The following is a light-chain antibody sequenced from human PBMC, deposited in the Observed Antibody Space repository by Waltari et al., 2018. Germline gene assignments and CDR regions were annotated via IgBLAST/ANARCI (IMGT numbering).Light chain of an antibody. CDR1: QSIDRW. V-gene: IGKV1-5*03. CDR2: KTS. Sequence: DIQMTQSPSTLSASVGERVTITCRASQSIDRWLAWYQQKPGKAPKLLIYKTSSLESGVASRLSGSGYGTEFTLTISSLQPDDFATYYCQEYKTYRTFGQGTKVEI. CDR3: QEYKTYRT. J-gene: IGKJ1*01.